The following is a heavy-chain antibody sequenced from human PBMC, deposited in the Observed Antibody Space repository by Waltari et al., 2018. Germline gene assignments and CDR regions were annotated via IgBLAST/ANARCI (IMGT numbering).Heavy chain of an antibody. CDR1: GGSFSGYY. CDR3: AREGRYCSSTSCYKGYFDY. V-gene: IGHV4-34*01. D-gene: IGHD2-2*01. Sequence: QVQLQQWGAGLLKPSETLSLTCAVYGGSFSGYYWSWIRQPPGKGLEWIGEINHSGSTNDNPALKSRVTISVDTSKNQFSLKLSSVTAADTAVYYCAREGRYCSSTSCYKGYFDYWGQGTLVTVSS. J-gene: IGHJ4*02. CDR2: INHSGST.